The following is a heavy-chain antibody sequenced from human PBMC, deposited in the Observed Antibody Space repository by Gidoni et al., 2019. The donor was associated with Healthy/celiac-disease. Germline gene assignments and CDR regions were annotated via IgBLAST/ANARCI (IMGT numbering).Heavy chain of an antibody. D-gene: IGHD2-15*01. CDR2: IIPIFCTA. V-gene: IGHV1-69*01. CDR3: AASLLGYWSGGSCYFGY. CDR1: GGPFSSYA. Sequence: QVQLVQSGAEVKKPGSSVMVSCKASGGPFSSYAISWVRQAPGQGLEWMGGIIPIFCTANYAQKFQGRVTITADESTSTAYMGLSSRRSEDTDVYYCAASLLGYWSGGSCYFGYWGQGTLVTVSS. J-gene: IGHJ4*02.